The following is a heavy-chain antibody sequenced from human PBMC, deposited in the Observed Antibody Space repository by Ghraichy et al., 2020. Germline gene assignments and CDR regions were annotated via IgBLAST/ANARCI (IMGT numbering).Heavy chain of an antibody. CDR3: AYSEYCIGGSCYSDY. D-gene: IGHD2-15*01. Sequence: SQTLSLTCAVSGGSFTGYYWSWIRQPPGKGLEWIGEINHSGSTNYNPSLKSRVTISVDTSKNQFSLKLSSVTAADTAVYYCAYSEYCIGGSCYSDYWGQGTLVTVSS. CDR1: GGSFTGYY. V-gene: IGHV4-34*01. J-gene: IGHJ4*02. CDR2: INHSGST.